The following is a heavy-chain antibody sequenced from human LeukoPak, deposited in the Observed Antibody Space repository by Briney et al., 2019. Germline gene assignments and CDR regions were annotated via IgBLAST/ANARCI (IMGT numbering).Heavy chain of an antibody. CDR1: GGSISSYY. CDR2: IYYSGST. V-gene: IGHV4-59*01. D-gene: IGHD3-10*01. Sequence: NPSETLSLTCTVSGGSISSYYWSWIRQPPGKGREWIGYIYYSGSTNYNPSLKSRVTISVDTSKNQFSLKLSSVTAADTAVYYCARDPWFGELPPPWGQGTLVTVSS. CDR3: ARDPWFGELPPP. J-gene: IGHJ5*02.